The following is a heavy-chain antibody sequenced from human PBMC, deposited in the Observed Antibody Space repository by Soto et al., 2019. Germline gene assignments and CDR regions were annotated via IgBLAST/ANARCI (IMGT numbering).Heavy chain of an antibody. V-gene: IGHV1-69*02. Sequence: QVQLVQPGSEVKKPGSSVRVSCKTSGDTFSIYTISWVRQAPGQGLEWMGRVLPFLDITSYSQRFQGRVTITADRSTTTAYMELTSLRSEDTAVYYCARDRDNSNWPNFDSWGQGTLVTVSS. D-gene: IGHD6-13*01. CDR1: GDTFSIYT. CDR2: VLPFLDIT. J-gene: IGHJ4*02. CDR3: ARDRDNSNWPNFDS.